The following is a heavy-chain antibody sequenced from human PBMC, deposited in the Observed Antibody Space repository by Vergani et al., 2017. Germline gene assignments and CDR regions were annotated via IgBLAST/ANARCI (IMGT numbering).Heavy chain of an antibody. CDR3: ARSGSNYDFWGGYYTGYMDV. D-gene: IGHD3-3*01. J-gene: IGHJ6*03. CDR1: GGSISSYY. V-gene: IGHV4-59*01. Sequence: QVQLQESGPGLVKPSQTLSLTCTVSGGSISSYYWSWIRQPPGKGLEWIGYIYYSGSTNYNPSLKSRVTISVDTSKNQFSLKLSSVTAADTAVYYCARSGSNYDFWGGYYTGYMDVWGKGTTVTVSS. CDR2: IYYSGST.